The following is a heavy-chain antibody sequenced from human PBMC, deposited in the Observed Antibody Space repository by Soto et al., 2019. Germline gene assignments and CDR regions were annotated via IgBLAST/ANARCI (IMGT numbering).Heavy chain of an antibody. CDR3: ARDRGTTY. Sequence: GGSLRLSCAASGFTFTNYWMTWVRQAPGGGLGWVANIKEDGSETYYVDSVEGRFTISRDNAKNSLYLQMNSLRVEDTALYYCARDRGTTYWGLGTLVTVSS. D-gene: IGHD3-10*01. J-gene: IGHJ4*02. CDR2: IKEDGSET. V-gene: IGHV3-7*01. CDR1: GFTFTNYW.